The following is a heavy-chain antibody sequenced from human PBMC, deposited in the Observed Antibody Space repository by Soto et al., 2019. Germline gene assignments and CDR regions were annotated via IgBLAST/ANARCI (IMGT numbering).Heavy chain of an antibody. J-gene: IGHJ3*02. CDR3: ETPSCGGDCPDAFDI. Sequence: GESLKISCKGSGYSFTSYWIGWVRQMPGKGLEWMGIIYPGDSDTRYSPSFQGQVTISADKSISTAYLQWSSLKASDTAMYYCETPSCGGDCPDAFDIWGQGTMVTVSS. D-gene: IGHD2-21*02. CDR1: GYSFTSYW. V-gene: IGHV5-51*01. CDR2: IYPGDSDT.